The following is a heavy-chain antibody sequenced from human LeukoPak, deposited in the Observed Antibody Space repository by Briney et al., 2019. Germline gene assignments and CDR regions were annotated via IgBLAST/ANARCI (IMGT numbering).Heavy chain of an antibody. CDR2: INDRGNS. CDR3: ARMAYSSSWYLLP. J-gene: IGHJ5*02. V-gene: IGHV4-34*01. D-gene: IGHD6-13*01. CDR1: GGSFSGNY. Sequence: SETLSLTCAVYGGSFSGNYWIWIRQPPGKGLEWIGEINDRGNSNYNPSLKSRVTISVDTSKNQFSLKLSSVTAADTAVYYCARMAYSSSWYLLPWGQGTLVTVSS.